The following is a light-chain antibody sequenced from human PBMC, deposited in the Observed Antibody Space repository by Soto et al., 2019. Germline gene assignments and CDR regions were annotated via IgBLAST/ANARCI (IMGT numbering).Light chain of an antibody. CDR3: QQSYSTLFT. J-gene: IGKJ4*01. Sequence: DIQMTQSPSSLSASVRDRVTITCRASQSISNYLNWYQQKPGKAPKLLIYAASSLQSGVPSRFSGSGSGTDFTLTISSLQPEDFATYYCQQSYSTLFTFGGGTKVEIK. V-gene: IGKV1-39*01. CDR1: QSISNY. CDR2: AAS.